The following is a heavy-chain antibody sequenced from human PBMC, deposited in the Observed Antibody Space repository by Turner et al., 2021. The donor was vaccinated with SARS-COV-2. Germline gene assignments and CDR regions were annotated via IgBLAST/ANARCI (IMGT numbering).Heavy chain of an antibody. CDR2: IKEDGSEK. Sequence: EVQLVESGGGLVQPGGSLRLSCAASGFTFSSFWMSWVRQGPGKGLEWVANIKEDGSEKYYVDSVKGRFTISRDNAKNSVYLQMNSLRAEYTAVYYCARRRGMDVWGQGTTVTVSS. J-gene: IGHJ6*02. V-gene: IGHV3-7*01. CDR3: ARRRGMDV. CDR1: GFTFSSFW.